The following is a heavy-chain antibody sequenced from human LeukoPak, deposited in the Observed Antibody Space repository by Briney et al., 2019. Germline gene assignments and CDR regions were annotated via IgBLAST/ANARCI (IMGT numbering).Heavy chain of an antibody. V-gene: IGHV3-9*01. CDR1: GFTFDDYA. CDR3: ATDSSGYYGTTVDDY. Sequence: PGRSLRLSCAASGFTFDDYAMHWVRQAPGKGLEWVSGISWNSGSIGYADSVKGRFTISRDNAKNSLYLQMNSLRAEDTAVYYCATDSSGYYGTTVDDYWGQGTLVTVSS. D-gene: IGHD3-22*01. J-gene: IGHJ4*02. CDR2: ISWNSGSI.